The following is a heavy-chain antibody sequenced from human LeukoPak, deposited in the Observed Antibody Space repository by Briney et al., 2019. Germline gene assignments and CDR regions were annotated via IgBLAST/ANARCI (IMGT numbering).Heavy chain of an antibody. Sequence: SETPFPTLAVYWGAFSGYYWSLVRPPPGKGLGWVGGNNHSGSTNYNPSLKSRVTISVDTSKNQFSLKLSSVTAADTAVYYCARGRYYDSSGDLYYFDYWGQGTLVTVSS. D-gene: IGHD3-22*01. CDR2: NNHSGST. CDR1: WGAFSGYY. V-gene: IGHV4-34*01. CDR3: ARGRYYDSSGDLYYFDY. J-gene: IGHJ4*02.